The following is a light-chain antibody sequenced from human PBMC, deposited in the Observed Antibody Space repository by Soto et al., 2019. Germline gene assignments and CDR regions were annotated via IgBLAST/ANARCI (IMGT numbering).Light chain of an antibody. J-gene: IGKJ1*01. V-gene: IGKV1-39*01. CDR1: QSISSY. CDR2: AAS. CDR3: QQTDSFPRP. Sequence: GDRVTITCRASQSISSYLNWYQHKPGKAPKLLIYAASSLQTGVPSRFSGSRSGTDFALTISSLQREDFATYYCQQTDSFPRPFGQGTKVDIK.